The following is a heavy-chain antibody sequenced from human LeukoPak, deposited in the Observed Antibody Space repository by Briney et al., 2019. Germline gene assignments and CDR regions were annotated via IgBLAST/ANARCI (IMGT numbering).Heavy chain of an antibody. D-gene: IGHD4-11*01. CDR3: ARTSAVTTASSYDY. CDR2: IIPIFGTA. Sequence: ASVKVSCKASGGTFSSYAISWVRQAPGQGLEWMGGIIPIFGTANYAQKFQGRVTITADESTSTAYMELSRLRSDDTAVYYCARTSAVTTASSYDYWGQGTLVTVSS. V-gene: IGHV1-69*13. CDR1: GGTFSSYA. J-gene: IGHJ4*02.